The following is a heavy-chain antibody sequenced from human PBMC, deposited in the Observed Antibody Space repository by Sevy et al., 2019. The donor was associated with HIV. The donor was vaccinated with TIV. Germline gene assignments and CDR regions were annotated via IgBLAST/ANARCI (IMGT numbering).Heavy chain of an antibody. CDR3: VKENYYDSSGYLPPLLGGFDI. CDR2: ISSNGGST. Sequence: GGSLRLSCSASGFTFSSYAMHWVRQAPGKGLEYVSAISSNGGSTYYADSVKGRFTISRDNSKNTLYLQMSSLRAEDTAVYYCVKENYYDSSGYLPPLLGGFDIWGQGTMVTVSS. CDR1: GFTFSSYA. D-gene: IGHD3-22*01. J-gene: IGHJ3*02. V-gene: IGHV3-64D*06.